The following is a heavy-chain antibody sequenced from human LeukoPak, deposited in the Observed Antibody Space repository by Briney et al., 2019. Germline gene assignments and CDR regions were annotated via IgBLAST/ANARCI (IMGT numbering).Heavy chain of an antibody. CDR3: AKGYGMDV. J-gene: IGHJ6*02. V-gene: IGHV3-23*01. CDR1: GVTFSSYA. CDR2: FTAGGGNT. Sequence: GGSLRLSCAASGVTFSSYAMSWVRQAPGKGLEWVSAFTAGGGNTFYAASVKGRFTISRDNSKSTLYLQMNSLRAEDTALYYCAKGYGMDVWGQGTTVTVSS.